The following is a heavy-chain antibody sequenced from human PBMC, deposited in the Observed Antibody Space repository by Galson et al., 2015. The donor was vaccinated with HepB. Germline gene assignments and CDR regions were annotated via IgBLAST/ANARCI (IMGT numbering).Heavy chain of an antibody. J-gene: IGHJ4*02. CDR3: ARDSGSYPFDY. D-gene: IGHD1-26*01. CDR1: GFTFSSFA. CDR2: INADGSDT. Sequence: SLRLSCAASGFTFSSFAMTWVRQAPGKGLMWVSRINADGSDTGYADSAEGRFTISRDNAKSVLYLQMDSLTVADTAVYYCARDSGSYPFDYWGQGTLVTVSS. V-gene: IGHV3-74*01.